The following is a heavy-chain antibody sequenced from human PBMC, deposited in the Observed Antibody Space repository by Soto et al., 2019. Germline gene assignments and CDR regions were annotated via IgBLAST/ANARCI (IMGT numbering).Heavy chain of an antibody. J-gene: IGHJ6*02. CDR1: GGSISSGGYY. V-gene: IGHV4-31*03. CDR2: IYYSGST. Sequence: PSETLSLTCTVSGGSISSGGYYWSWIRQHPGKGLEWIGYIYYSGSTYYNPSLKSRVTISVDTSKNQFSLKLSSVTAADTAVYYCARVWGGGCHYGMDVWGQGTTVTAS. CDR3: ARVWGGGCHYGMDV. D-gene: IGHD2-21*02.